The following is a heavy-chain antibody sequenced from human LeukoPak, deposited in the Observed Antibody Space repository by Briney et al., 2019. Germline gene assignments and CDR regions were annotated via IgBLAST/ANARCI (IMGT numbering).Heavy chain of an antibody. D-gene: IGHD1-1*01. Sequence: GGSLRLSCAASGFMFSDHGMHWVRQAPGKGLEWVALIWSGGSTGFYAGSVKGRFTISRDTNTLYLQMNSLRAEDTAVYYCARDIWNDGNYYMDVWGKGTSVTVSS. CDR3: ARDIWNDGNYYMDV. CDR1: GFMFSDHG. V-gene: IGHV3-33*01. CDR2: IWSGGSTG. J-gene: IGHJ6*03.